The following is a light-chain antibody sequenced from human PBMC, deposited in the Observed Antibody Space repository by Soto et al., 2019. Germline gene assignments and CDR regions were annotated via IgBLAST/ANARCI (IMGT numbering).Light chain of an antibody. V-gene: IGLV2-8*01. Sequence: QSVLTQPPSASGSPGQSVTISCTGTSSDVGGYDYVSWYQQHPGKAPKLMIYEVSKRPSGVPDRFFGSKSGNTASLTVSGLQAEDDADYYCSSYEGSDNFVVFGGGTKVTVL. CDR3: SSYEGSDNFVV. J-gene: IGLJ2*01. CDR2: EVS. CDR1: SSDVGGYDY.